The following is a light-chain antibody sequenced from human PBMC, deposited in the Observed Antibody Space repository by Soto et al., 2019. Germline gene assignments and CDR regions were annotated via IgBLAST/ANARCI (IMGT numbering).Light chain of an antibody. CDR3: SSDTDINRFYF. CDR2: EVT. Sequence: QSALTQPPSASESLGQSVTISCTGTSNDVGGYDHVSWYQQHPGKAPKLMIYEVTKRPSGVPDRFSGSKSGNTASLTVSGLQAEDEADYYCSSDTDINRFYFFGTGTKLTVL. V-gene: IGLV2-8*01. J-gene: IGLJ1*01. CDR1: SNDVGGYDH.